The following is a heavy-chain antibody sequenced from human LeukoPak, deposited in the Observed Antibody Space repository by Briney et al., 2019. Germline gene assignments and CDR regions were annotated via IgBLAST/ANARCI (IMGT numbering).Heavy chain of an antibody. V-gene: IGHV3-7*01. CDR3: VRDRFFYDSRGHRVFDY. D-gene: IGHD3-22*01. CDR2: INQDGSAK. Sequence: PGGSLRLSCAASGFTFSSYAMSWVRQAPGKGLEWVANINQDGSAKYYVDSMKGRFSISRDNANNSLYLQMNSLRAEDTAVYYCVRDRFFYDSRGHRVFDYWGQGTLVTVSS. J-gene: IGHJ4*02. CDR1: GFTFSSYA.